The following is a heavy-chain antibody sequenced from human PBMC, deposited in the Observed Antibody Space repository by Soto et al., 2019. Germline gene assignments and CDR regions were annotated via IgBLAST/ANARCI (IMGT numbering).Heavy chain of an antibody. CDR3: AREMGYDSSGPIDY. D-gene: IGHD3-22*01. J-gene: IGHJ4*02. CDR2: IWYDGSNK. Sequence: QVQLVESGGGVVQPGRSLRLSCAASGFTFSSYGMHCVRQAPGKGLEWVAVIWYDGSNKYYADSVKGRFAISRDNSKNALYLQMNSLRAEDTAVYYCAREMGYDSSGPIDYWGQGTLVTVSS. CDR1: GFTFSSYG. V-gene: IGHV3-33*01.